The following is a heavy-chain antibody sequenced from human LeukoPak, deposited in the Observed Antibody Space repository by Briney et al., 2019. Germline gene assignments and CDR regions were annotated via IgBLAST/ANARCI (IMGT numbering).Heavy chain of an antibody. J-gene: IGHJ4*02. D-gene: IGHD1-1*01. CDR3: ARVNINNWHSCDY. CDR2: ICHSGSP. V-gene: IGHV4-4*02. CDR1: GGSISSNNW. Sequence: SETLSLTCAVSGGSISSNNWWGWVRQPPGKGLEWIGEICHSGSPNYNPSLKSRVTISVDKSRNHFSLNLSSVTAADTAVYYCARVNINNWHSCDYWGQGTLVTVSS.